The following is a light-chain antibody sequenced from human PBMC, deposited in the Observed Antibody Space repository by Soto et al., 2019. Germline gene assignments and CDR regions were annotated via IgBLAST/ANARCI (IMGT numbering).Light chain of an antibody. Sequence: IQLTQSPSSLSASVGDRVTIACRASQGISSYLAWYQQKPGKAPQLLIYAASTLQSGVPSRFSGSGSGTDFTLTISSLQPEDFAVYYCQQRSNWPLTFGGGTKVDIK. CDR1: QGISSY. J-gene: IGKJ4*01. CDR3: QQRSNWPLT. V-gene: IGKV1-9*01. CDR2: AAS.